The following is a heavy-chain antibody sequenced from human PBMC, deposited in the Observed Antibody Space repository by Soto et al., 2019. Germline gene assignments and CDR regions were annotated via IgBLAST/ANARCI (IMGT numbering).Heavy chain of an antibody. J-gene: IGHJ6*02. V-gene: IGHV3-23*01. CDR3: MRPAPRGRHYFYFGMDV. Sequence: EVQLLVSGGGLVQPGGSLRLSCAASGFTFSSYAMSWVRQGPGKGLEWVSGISSSGGSTYYADSVKGRFTISRDNSKNTLFLRMNRPRVEDTAVYYCMRPAPRGRHYFYFGMDVWGQGTTVTVSS. CDR1: GFTFSSYA. CDR2: ISSSGGST. D-gene: IGHD3-10*01.